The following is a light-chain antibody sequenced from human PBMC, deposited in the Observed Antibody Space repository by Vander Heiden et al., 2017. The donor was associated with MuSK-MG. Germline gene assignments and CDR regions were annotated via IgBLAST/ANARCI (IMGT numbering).Light chain of an antibody. V-gene: IGKV1-8*01. CDR1: QAISNH. CDR3: QQFYNYPLT. CDR2: TAS. Sequence: AVRLTQSPSLLSASTGDRVSITCRASQAISNHFAWYQQKPGEPPKLLIYTASTLQTGVPSRFSGSGSGTDFTLTISDLQSEDFATYYCQQFYNYPLTFGGGTRVEI. J-gene: IGKJ4*01.